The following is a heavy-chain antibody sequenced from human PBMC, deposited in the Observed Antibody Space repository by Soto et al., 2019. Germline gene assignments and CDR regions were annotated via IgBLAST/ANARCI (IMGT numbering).Heavy chain of an antibody. CDR3: AREDSIIIPAVSDF. Sequence: GGSLRLSCTVSGFAFNNYGINWVRQAPGKGLEWVSSISKSDYTYYSDSVKGRFTISRDNAKNSVSLQMNTLRVEDTAVYYCAREDSIIIPAVSDFWGQGTRVTSPQ. J-gene: IGHJ4*02. CDR2: ISKSDYT. CDR1: GFAFNNYG. D-gene: IGHD2-2*01. V-gene: IGHV3-21*01.